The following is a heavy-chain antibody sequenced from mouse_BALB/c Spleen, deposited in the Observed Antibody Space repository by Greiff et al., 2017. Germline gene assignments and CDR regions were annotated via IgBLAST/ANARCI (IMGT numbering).Heavy chain of an antibody. V-gene: IGHV1S81*02. CDR3: TRDGYHAWFAY. CDR1: GYTFTSYY. D-gene: IGHD2-3*01. CDR2: INPSNGGT. Sequence: QVQLQQPGAELVKPGASVKLSCKASGYTFTSYYMYWVKQRPGQGLEWIGGINPSNGGTNFNEKFKSKATLTVDKSSSTAYMQLSSLTSEDSAVYYCTRDGYHAWFAYWGQGTLVTVSA. J-gene: IGHJ3*01.